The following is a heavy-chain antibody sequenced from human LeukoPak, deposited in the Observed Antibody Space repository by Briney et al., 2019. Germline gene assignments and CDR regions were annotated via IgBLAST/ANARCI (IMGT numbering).Heavy chain of an antibody. CDR2: IYYSGST. D-gene: IGHD4-23*01. CDR3: ARDRSGNSGY. Sequence: KPSETLSLTCTVFGGSISSYYWSWIRQPPGKGLEWIGFIYYSGSTYYNPSLKGRVTMSVDTSKNQVSLKLTSVTAADTAVYYCARDRSGNSGYWGQGTLVTVSS. J-gene: IGHJ4*02. CDR1: GGSISSYY. V-gene: IGHV4-59*01.